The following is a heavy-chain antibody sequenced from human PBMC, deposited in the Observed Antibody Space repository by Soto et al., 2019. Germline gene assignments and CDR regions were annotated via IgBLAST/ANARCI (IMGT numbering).Heavy chain of an antibody. CDR1: GFTFSSYS. Sequence: QVQLVESGGGVVQPGRSLRLSCAASGFTFSSYSMHWVRQAPVKGLEWVAVISYDGSSEYYADSVKGRFTISRDNSKSMLYLRMNSLRGEDTAVYYCVRRQLWFYGMAVWGQGTTVAVSS. J-gene: IGHJ6*02. V-gene: IGHV3-30-3*01. CDR2: ISYDGSSE. D-gene: IGHD5-18*01. CDR3: VRRQLWFYGMAV.